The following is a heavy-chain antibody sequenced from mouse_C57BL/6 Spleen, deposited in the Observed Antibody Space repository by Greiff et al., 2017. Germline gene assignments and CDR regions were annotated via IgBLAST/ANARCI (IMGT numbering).Heavy chain of an antibody. CDR1: GYIFTSYW. CDR2: IHPNSGST. Sequence: VQLQQPGAELVKPGASVKLSCKASGYIFTSYWMHWVKQRPGQGLEWIGMIHPNSGSTNYNEKFKSKATLTVDKSSSTAYMQLSSLTSEDSTVYFCAREGKYDDDSAWLAYWGQGTLVTVSA. D-gene: IGHD2-4*01. V-gene: IGHV1-64*01. J-gene: IGHJ3*01. CDR3: AREGKYDDDSAWLAY.